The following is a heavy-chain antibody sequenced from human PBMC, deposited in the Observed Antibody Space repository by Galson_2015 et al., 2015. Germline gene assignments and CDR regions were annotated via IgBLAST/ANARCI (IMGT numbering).Heavy chain of an antibody. V-gene: IGHV3-30-3*01. J-gene: IGHJ4*02. CDR3: AKEGGPGSNWNDGLDY. CDR2: ISYDGSSE. CDR1: GFTFSNYA. D-gene: IGHD1-1*01. Sequence: SLRLSCAASGFTFSNYAMHWVRQAPGKGLEWVTLISYDGSSEYYADSVKGRFTISRDNSKNTLYLQMNSLRAEDTAVYYCAKEGGPGSNWNDGLDYWGQGTLVTVSS.